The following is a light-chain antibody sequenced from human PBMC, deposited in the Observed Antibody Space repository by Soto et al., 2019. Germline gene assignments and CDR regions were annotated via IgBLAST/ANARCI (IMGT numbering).Light chain of an antibody. CDR2: DVN. J-gene: IGLJ1*01. CDR1: SSDVGGYNY. Sequence: QSVLTQPRSVSGSPGQSVTISCTGSSSDVGGYNYVSWYQQHPGEAPKLMISDVNKRPSGVPDRFSGSKSGNTASLTISGLQAEDEADYYCCSYAGSYVFGTGTKVTVL. V-gene: IGLV2-11*01. CDR3: CSYAGSYV.